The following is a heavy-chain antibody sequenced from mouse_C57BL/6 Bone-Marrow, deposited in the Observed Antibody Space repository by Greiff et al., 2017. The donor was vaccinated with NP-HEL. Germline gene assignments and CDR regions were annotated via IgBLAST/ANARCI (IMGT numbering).Heavy chain of an antibody. D-gene: IGHD2-2*01. CDR1: GYSITRDY. CDR3: ARSPLWLRRNYYAMDY. CDR2: ISYSCST. J-gene: IGHJ4*01. Sequence: EVKLVESGPGLAKPSQTLSLPCSVTGYSITRDYWNWIRKFPGNKLEYMGYISYSCSTYYNPSLKSRISITRDTSKNQYYLQLNSVTTEDTATYYCARSPLWLRRNYYAMDYWGQGTSVTVSS. V-gene: IGHV3-8*01.